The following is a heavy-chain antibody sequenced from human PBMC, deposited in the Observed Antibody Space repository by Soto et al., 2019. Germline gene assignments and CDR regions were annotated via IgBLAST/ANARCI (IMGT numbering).Heavy chain of an antibody. CDR2: ISGSGGST. CDR1: GFTFSSYA. CDR3: ARDSPAMVMNY. D-gene: IGHD5-18*01. V-gene: IGHV3-23*01. J-gene: IGHJ4*02. Sequence: GGSLRLSCAASGFTFSSYAMSWVRQAPGKGLEWVSGVSGISGSGGSTYYADSVKGRFTISRDNSKNTLYLQMNSLRAEDTAVYYCARDSPAMVMNYWGQGTLVTVSS.